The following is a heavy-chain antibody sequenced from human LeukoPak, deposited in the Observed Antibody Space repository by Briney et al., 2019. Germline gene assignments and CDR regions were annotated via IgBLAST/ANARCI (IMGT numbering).Heavy chain of an antibody. CDR3: TSWGDTTAEYFQR. CDR2: IKQDGSEK. V-gene: IGHV3-7*01. CDR1: GFIFSTYW. J-gene: IGHJ1*01. Sequence: GGSLRLSCAASGFIFSTYWMSWVRQAPGKGLEWVANIKQDGSEKYYVDSVKGRFTISRDNAQNSMYLQMNSLRVEDTAVYYCTSWGDTTAEYFQRWGQGTLVTVSS. D-gene: IGHD2-21*02.